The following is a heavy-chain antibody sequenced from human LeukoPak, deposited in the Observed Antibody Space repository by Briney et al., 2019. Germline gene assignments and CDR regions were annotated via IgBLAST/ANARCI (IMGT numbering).Heavy chain of an antibody. Sequence: GGSLRLSCAASGFTFSNYWMTWVRQAPGKGLEWVAHINQGGSEEHYMDSVKARFTISRDNAKDSLSLQMNSLRAEDTAVYYCVRDGGVSGYDLLDYWGQGTLVTVSS. D-gene: IGHD5-12*01. J-gene: IGHJ4*02. CDR1: GFTFSNYW. CDR2: INQGGSEE. CDR3: VRDGGVSGYDLLDY. V-gene: IGHV3-7*01.